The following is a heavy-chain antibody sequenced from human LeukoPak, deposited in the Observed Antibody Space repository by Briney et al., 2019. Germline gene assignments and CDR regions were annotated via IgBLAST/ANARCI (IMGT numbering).Heavy chain of an antibody. J-gene: IGHJ4*02. Sequence: GGSLRLSCAASGFTFSSYAMSWVRQAPGKGLEWVSAISGSGGSTYYADSVKGRFTISRDNSKNTLYLQMNSLRAEDTAVYNCARSVGATSFDYWGQGTLVTVSS. CDR3: ARSVGATSFDY. CDR1: GFTFSSYA. CDR2: ISGSGGST. V-gene: IGHV3-23*01. D-gene: IGHD1-26*01.